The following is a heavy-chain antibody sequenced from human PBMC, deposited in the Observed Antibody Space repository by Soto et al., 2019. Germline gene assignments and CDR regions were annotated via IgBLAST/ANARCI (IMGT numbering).Heavy chain of an antibody. CDR1: GYTFTSYG. V-gene: IGHV1-18*01. CDR2: ISAYNGNT. D-gene: IGHD3-10*01. J-gene: IGHJ5*02. Sequence: ASVKVSCKASGYTFTSYGISWVRQAPGQGLEWMGWISAYNGNTSYAQKLQGRVTMTTDTSTSTAYMELRSLRSDDTAVYYCARSYGSVSLPSGWFDPWGQGTLVTVSS. CDR3: ARSYGSVSLPSGWFDP.